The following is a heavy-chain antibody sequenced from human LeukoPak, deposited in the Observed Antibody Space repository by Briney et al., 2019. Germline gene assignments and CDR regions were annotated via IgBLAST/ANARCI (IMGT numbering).Heavy chain of an antibody. J-gene: IGHJ4*02. CDR2: IYYSGTT. CDR3: ARHRPSSTMSGIAL. V-gene: IGHV4-39*01. Sequence: PSETLSLTCTVSGDSINRGFYYWGWIRQPPGKGLACIGSIYYSGTTYYNPSLKSRVTISVDTSRNQFSLQLTSVTVADTAVYFCARHRPSSTMSGIALWGQGTLVTVSS. D-gene: IGHD2-21*01. CDR1: GDSINRGFYY.